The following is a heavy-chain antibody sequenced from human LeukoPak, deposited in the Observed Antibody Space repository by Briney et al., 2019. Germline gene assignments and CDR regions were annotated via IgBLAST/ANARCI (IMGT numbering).Heavy chain of an antibody. D-gene: IGHD6-19*01. CDR2: ISGSGGST. CDR3: AKGSGWYV. CDR1: GFTFSSSS. Sequence: HPGGSLRLSCAASGFTFSSSSMSWVRQAPGKGLEWVSVISGSGGSTDYADSVKGRFTISRGNSKNTLYLQMNSLRAEDTAVYYCAKGSGWYVWGQGTLVTVSS. V-gene: IGHV3-23*01. J-gene: IGHJ4*02.